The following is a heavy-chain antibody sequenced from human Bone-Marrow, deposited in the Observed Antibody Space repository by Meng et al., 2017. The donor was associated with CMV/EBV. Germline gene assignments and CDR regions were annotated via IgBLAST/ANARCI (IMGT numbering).Heavy chain of an antibody. J-gene: IGHJ2*01. CDR2: TNPNNGGT. CDR3: ARLTMVITSDL. D-gene: IGHD3-10*01. V-gene: IGHV1-2*02. Sequence: ASVKVSCKTSGYIFTGYYIHWMRQAPGQGLEWMGWTNPNNGGTNYAQNFRGRVTMTRDTSINTAYMELSRLTSADTAIYYCARLTMVITSDLWGRGNLVTVSS. CDR1: GYIFTGYY.